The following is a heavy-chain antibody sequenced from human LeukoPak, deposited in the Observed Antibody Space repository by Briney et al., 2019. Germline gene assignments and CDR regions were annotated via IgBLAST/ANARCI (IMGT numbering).Heavy chain of an antibody. CDR2: IYYSGST. V-gene: IGHV4-39*07. D-gene: IGHD3-10*01. J-gene: IGHJ4*02. CDR1: GGSISSSSYY. Sequence: SETLSLTCTVSGGSISSSSYYWGWIRQPPGKGLEWIGSIYYSGSTYYNPSLKSRVTISVDTSKIQFSLKLSSVTAADTAVYYCAGTYYYTSGSYSNFDYWGQGTLVTVSS. CDR3: AGTYYYTSGSYSNFDY.